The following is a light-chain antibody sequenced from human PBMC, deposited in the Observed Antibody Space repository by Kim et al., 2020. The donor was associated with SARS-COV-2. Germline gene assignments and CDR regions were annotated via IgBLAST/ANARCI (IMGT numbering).Light chain of an antibody. CDR3: QQYGSTPLT. CDR2: DAS. CDR1: QSVSSSN. Sequence: PGERATLSGRARQSVSSSNLAWYQQKPGQPPRLLMYDASSRATGIPDRFSGSGSGTDFTLTISRLEPEDFAVYYCQQYGSTPLTFGGGTKVDIK. J-gene: IGKJ4*01. V-gene: IGKV3-20*01.